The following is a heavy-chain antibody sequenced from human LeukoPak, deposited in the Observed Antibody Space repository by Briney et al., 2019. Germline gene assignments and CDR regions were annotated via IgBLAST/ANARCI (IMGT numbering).Heavy chain of an antibody. CDR1: GFTSHDYA. D-gene: IGHD1-26*01. J-gene: IGHJ6*01. Sequence: PGRSLRLSCAASGFTSHDYAMRWVRQTPGKGLEWVSGISENSGSVSNADSVQGRFTISRDNGRNSLYLQMNSLGAEDTALYYCAKIYGSLSYGMDVWGQGTTVTVSS. CDR2: ISENSGSV. V-gene: IGHV3-9*02. CDR3: AKIYGSLSYGMDV.